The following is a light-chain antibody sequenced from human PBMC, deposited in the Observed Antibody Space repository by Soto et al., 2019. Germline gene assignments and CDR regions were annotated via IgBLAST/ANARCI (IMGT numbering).Light chain of an antibody. Sequence: NFLLTQPHSVSESPGKTVTISCTRSSGSIASNYLQWYQQRPGSSPTTVIYEDNQRPSGVPDRFSGSIDSSSNSASLTISGLKTDDEADYYCQSYDSSNHWVFGGGTKLTVL. V-gene: IGLV6-57*01. J-gene: IGLJ3*02. CDR3: QSYDSSNHWV. CDR2: EDN. CDR1: SGSIASNY.